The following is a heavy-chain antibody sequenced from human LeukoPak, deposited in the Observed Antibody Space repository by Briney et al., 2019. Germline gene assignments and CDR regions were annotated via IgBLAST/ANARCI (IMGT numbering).Heavy chain of an antibody. CDR2: INSDSSYI. J-gene: IGHJ4*02. V-gene: IGHV3-21*04. D-gene: IGHD3-10*01. CDR1: GFTFSSYS. Sequence: GGSLRLSCAASGFTFSSYSMNWVRQAPGKGLEWVSSINSDSSYIYYADSVKGRFTVSRDNSKNTLYLQMNDLRPEDTAKYYCAKRNTMIRGGPCFDHWGQGLLVAVSS. CDR3: AKRNTMIRGGPCFDH.